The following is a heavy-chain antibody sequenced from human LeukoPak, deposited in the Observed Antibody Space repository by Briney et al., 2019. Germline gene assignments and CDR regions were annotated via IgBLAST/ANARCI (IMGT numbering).Heavy chain of an antibody. D-gene: IGHD2-2*01. CDR2: IRYDGSNK. Sequence: GGSLRLSCEASGFTFSSYGMHWVRQAPGKGLEWAAFIRYDGSNKYYADSVKGRFTISRDNSKNTLYLQMNSLRVEDTALYYCAKAQGYATSWSPFDYWGQGTLVTVSS. V-gene: IGHV3-30*02. CDR1: GFTFSSYG. CDR3: AKAQGYATSWSPFDY. J-gene: IGHJ4*02.